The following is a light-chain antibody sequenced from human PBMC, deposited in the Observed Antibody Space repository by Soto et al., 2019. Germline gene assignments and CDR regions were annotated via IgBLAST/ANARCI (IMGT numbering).Light chain of an antibody. CDR1: QSVLYRSSHKNY. CDR2: WAS. J-gene: IGKJ4*01. CDR3: QQYYTTPLT. V-gene: IGKV4-1*01. Sequence: DIVMTQSPDSLAVSLGERATINCKSSQSVLYRSSHKNYLSWYQQKPGQPPKLLIYWASTRESGVPDRFSGSGSGTDFTLTISSLQAEDVEVYYCQQYYTTPLTFGGGTKGDI.